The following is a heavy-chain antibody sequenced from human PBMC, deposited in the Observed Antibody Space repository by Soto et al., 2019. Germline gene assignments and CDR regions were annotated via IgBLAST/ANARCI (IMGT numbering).Heavy chain of an antibody. Sequence: GGSLRLSCAASGFTFSSYAMSWVRQAPGKGLEWVSGISGSGGSTYYADSVKGRFTISRDNSKNTLYLQMNSLRAEDTAVYYCARGGPHGWGSSWSLDYWGQGTLVTVSS. J-gene: IGHJ4*02. CDR3: ARGGPHGWGSSWSLDY. D-gene: IGHD6-13*01. V-gene: IGHV3-23*01. CDR1: GFTFSSYA. CDR2: ISGSGGST.